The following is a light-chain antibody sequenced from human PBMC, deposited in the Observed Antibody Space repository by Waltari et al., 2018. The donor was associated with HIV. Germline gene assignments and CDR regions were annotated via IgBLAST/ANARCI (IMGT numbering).Light chain of an antibody. Sequence: QSALTQPPSASGSPGQSVTISCTATSSDVGGSKYGSWYQQHPGKAPKLMIYEVNKRPSGVPDRFSGSKSANTASLTVSGLQADDEADYYCNSYAGSNNWVFGGGTKLTVL. CDR3: NSYAGSNNWV. V-gene: IGLV2-8*01. CDR1: SSDVGGSKY. CDR2: EVN. J-gene: IGLJ3*02.